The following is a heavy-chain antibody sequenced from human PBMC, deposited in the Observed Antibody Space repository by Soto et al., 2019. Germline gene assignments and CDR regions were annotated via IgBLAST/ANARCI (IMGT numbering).Heavy chain of an antibody. J-gene: IGHJ4*02. V-gene: IGHV5-10-1*01. CDR2: IDPSDSYT. Sequence: EVQLVQSGAEVKKPGESLRISCKGSGYSFTSYWISWVRQMPGKGLEWMGRIDPSDSYTKYSPSFQGHVTISADKSISTVYLQWTSLKAPETAISVCAGGTDKGSYGTDYWGQGTLVTVSS. CDR1: GYSFTSYW. D-gene: IGHD1-26*01. CDR3: AGGTDKGSYGTDY.